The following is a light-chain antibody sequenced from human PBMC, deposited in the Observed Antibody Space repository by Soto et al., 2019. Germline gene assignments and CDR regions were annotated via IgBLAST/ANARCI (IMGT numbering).Light chain of an antibody. CDR3: QQYYNWYT. Sequence: ETVMTQSPATLSVSPGERATLSCRASQSVGTKLAWYQHKPGQAPRLLIYDASTRATGIPARFSGSGSGTECTLAISSLRSEDFVVYFCQQYYNWYTYGQGTKLEIK. CDR2: DAS. CDR1: QSVGTK. V-gene: IGKV3-15*01. J-gene: IGKJ2*01.